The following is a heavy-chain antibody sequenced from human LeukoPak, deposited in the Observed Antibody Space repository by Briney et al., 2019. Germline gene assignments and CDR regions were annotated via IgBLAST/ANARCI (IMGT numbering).Heavy chain of an antibody. CDR2: IGHDGDNK. Sequence: PGGSLRLSCAASGFTFRSYGMHCVRQAPGKGLEWVAVIGHDGDNKYYADSVRGRFTISRDNSKSTLFLQMNSLRAEDTAVYYCAKIHYYESSGYLEYWGQGTLVTVSS. CDR3: AKIHYYESSGYLEY. J-gene: IGHJ4*02. CDR1: GFTFRSYG. D-gene: IGHD3-22*01. V-gene: IGHV3-30*18.